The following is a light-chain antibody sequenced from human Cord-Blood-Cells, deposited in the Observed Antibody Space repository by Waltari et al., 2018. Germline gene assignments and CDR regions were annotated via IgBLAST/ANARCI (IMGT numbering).Light chain of an antibody. Sequence: AIRITQSPSSLSASTGDRVNLTCRASQGISSYLAWYQQKPGKAPKLLIYAASTLQSGVPSRFSGSGSGTDFTLTISCLQSEDFATYYCQQYYSYPITFGQGTRLEIK. CDR2: AAS. V-gene: IGKV1-8*01. CDR1: QGISSY. J-gene: IGKJ5*01. CDR3: QQYYSYPIT.